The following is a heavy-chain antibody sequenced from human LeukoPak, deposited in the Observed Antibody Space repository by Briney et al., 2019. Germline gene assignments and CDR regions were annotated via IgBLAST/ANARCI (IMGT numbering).Heavy chain of an antibody. CDR3: ARQTGYSSSWSRFDY. V-gene: IGHV4-39*01. CDR2: IYYSGST. J-gene: IGHJ4*02. Sequence: SETLSLTCTVSGGSISSSSYYWGWIRQPPGKGLEWIGSIYYSGSTYYNPSLKSRVSISVDTSKNQFSLKLSSVTAADTAVYYCARQTGYSSSWSRFDYWGQGALVTVSS. CDR1: GGSISSSSYY. D-gene: IGHD6-13*01.